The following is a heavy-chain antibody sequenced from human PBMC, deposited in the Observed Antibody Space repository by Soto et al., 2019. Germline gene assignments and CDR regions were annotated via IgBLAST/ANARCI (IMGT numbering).Heavy chain of an antibody. V-gene: IGHV3-23*01. D-gene: IGHD5-12*01. J-gene: IGHJ4*02. CDR3: ANAMGVKYSGYDYSRY. Sequence: EVQLLESGGGLVQPGGSLRLSCAASGFTFSSYAMSWVRQAPGKGLEWVSAISGSGGSTYYADSVKGRFTISRDNSKNTLYLQMNSLRAEDTAVYYCANAMGVKYSGYDYSRYWGQGTLVTVSS. CDR2: ISGSGGST. CDR1: GFTFSSYA.